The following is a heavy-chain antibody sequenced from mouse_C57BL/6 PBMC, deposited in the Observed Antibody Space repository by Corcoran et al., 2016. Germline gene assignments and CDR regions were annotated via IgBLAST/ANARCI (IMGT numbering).Heavy chain of an antibody. CDR3: ARWYYGSSYGWYFDV. CDR2: INTYSGVP. D-gene: IGHD1-1*01. CDR1: GYTFTTYG. Sequence: QIQLVHSGPELQTPGKPVKLSCKASGYTFTTYGMSWVKQAPGKGLKWMGWINTYSGVPTYADDFKGRFAFSLETSASTAYLQINNLKNEDTATYFCARWYYGSSYGWYFDVWGTGTTVTVSS. J-gene: IGHJ1*03. V-gene: IGHV9-3*01.